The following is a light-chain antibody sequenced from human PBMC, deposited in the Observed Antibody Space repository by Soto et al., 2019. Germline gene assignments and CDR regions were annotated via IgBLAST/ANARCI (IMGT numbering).Light chain of an antibody. J-gene: IGKJ5*01. Sequence: EIVLTQSPGTLSLSPWERATLSCRASRSVSSSYLAWYQQKPGQAPRLLIYDASNRATGVPARFSGSGSGTDFTLTVSSLEPEDFALYYCQQRSNWPPEITFGQGTRLENK. CDR1: RSVSSSY. CDR2: DAS. CDR3: QQRSNWPPEIT. V-gene: IGKV3D-20*02.